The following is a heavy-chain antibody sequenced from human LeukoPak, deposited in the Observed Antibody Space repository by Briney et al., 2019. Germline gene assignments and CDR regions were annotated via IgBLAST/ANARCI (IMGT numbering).Heavy chain of an antibody. D-gene: IGHD6-19*01. J-gene: IGHJ4*02. CDR3: ARGRFSGPDDY. CDR2: IYSGGAT. Sequence: PGGSLSLSCAVSEFSVSSNYMNWVRPAPGKGLEWVSVIYSGGATYYADSVRGRFTISRDNSKNMVSLQMTSLGAEDTAVYYCARGRFSGPDDYWGQGTLVTVSS. CDR1: EFSVSSNY. V-gene: IGHV3-53*01.